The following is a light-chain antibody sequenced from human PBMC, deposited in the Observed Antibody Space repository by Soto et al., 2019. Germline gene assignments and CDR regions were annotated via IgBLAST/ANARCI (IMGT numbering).Light chain of an antibody. CDR1: QSVSSN. CDR3: QQYNKWAGT. CDR2: GAS. V-gene: IGKV3-15*01. Sequence: EIVMTQSPATLSVSPGERATLSCRASQSVSSNLAWYQKNPGQAPRLLIYGASTRATGIPARFSGSGSGTEFTLTISSLQSEDFAVYYCQQYNKWAGTFGQGTKLEIK. J-gene: IGKJ2*01.